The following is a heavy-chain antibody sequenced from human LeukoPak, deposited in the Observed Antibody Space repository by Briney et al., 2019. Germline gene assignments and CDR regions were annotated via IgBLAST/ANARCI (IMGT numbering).Heavy chain of an antibody. V-gene: IGHV4-39*07. Sequence: PSETLSLTCTVSSGSISTSNYYWGWVRQPPGKALEWIGNIFYSGSTYYSPSLKSRVTISLDTSRNQFSLKLNSVTAADTAVYYCARDSSGYYQVFDYWGQGTLVTVSS. D-gene: IGHD3-22*01. CDR2: IFYSGST. CDR3: ARDSSGYYQVFDY. J-gene: IGHJ4*02. CDR1: SGSISTSNYY.